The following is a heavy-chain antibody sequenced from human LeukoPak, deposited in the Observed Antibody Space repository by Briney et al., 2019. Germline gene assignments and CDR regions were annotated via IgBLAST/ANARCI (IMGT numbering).Heavy chain of an antibody. D-gene: IGHD1-26*01. V-gene: IGHV3-21*01. Sequence: PGGSLRLSCAASGFTFSSYSMNWVRQAPGKGLEWVSSISGSSSYIYYADSVKGRFTISRDNAKNSLYLQMNSLRAEDTAVYYCARGLGRGSYFSFFDYWGQGTLVTVSS. CDR3: ARGLGRGSYFSFFDY. CDR1: GFTFSSYS. CDR2: ISGSSSYI. J-gene: IGHJ4*02.